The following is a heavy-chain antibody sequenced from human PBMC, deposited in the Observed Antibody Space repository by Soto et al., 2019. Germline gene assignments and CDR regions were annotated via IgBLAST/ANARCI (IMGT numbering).Heavy chain of an antibody. CDR1: GYTFTSYG. Sequence: ASVKVSCKASGYTFTSYGISWVRQAPGQGLEWMGWISAYNGNTNYAQKLQGRVTMTTDTSTSTAYMELRSLRSDDTAVYYCARGKGFSSSHPTNDFDYWGQGTLVTVSS. V-gene: IGHV1-18*01. CDR2: ISAYNGNT. CDR3: ARGKGFSSSHPTNDFDY. D-gene: IGHD6-6*01. J-gene: IGHJ4*02.